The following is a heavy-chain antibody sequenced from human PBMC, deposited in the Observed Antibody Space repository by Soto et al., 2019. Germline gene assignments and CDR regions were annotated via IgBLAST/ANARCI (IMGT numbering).Heavy chain of an antibody. CDR1: GYTFTDYY. CDR2: INPNSGGT. Sequence: GASVKVSCKASGYTFTDYYMHWVRQAPGQGLEWMGWINPNSGGTNYAQKFQDRVTMTRVTSISTAYMELSSLRSDDTALYYCAKDPNIVVGEAGTGGMDVCGQGTTVTVSS. D-gene: IGHD2-2*01. J-gene: IGHJ6*02. CDR3: AKDPNIVVGEAGTGGMDV. V-gene: IGHV1-2*02.